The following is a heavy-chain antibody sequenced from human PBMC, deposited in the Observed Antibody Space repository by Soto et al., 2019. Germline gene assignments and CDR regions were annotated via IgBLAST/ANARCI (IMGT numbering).Heavy chain of an antibody. Sequence: QVQLVQSGAEVKMPGASVKVSCKASVDTFTTYGISWVRQAPGQGLEWMGWISGYNDNTKYAQKFQGRVIMTADTSTSTAYLELRTLTSDDTAVYYCAREYCTSTSCYGVYYWGQGTLVTVSS. CDR3: AREYCTSTSCYGVYY. CDR2: ISGYNDNT. D-gene: IGHD2-2*01. V-gene: IGHV1-18*01. CDR1: VDTFTTYG. J-gene: IGHJ4*02.